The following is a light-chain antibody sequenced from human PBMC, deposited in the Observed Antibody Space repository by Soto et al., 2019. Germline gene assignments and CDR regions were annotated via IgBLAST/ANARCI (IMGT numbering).Light chain of an antibody. Sequence: QSVLTQPPSASWTPGQRITISCAGSSSNIGSNYVFWYHQLPGTAPKLLIYANNQRSSGVPDRVSGSKSGTSASLAISGLRSEDEADYYCAVWDDGLSGWVLGGGTKLTVL. V-gene: IGLV1-47*02. CDR3: AVWDDGLSGWV. CDR1: SSNIGSNY. CDR2: ANN. J-gene: IGLJ3*02.